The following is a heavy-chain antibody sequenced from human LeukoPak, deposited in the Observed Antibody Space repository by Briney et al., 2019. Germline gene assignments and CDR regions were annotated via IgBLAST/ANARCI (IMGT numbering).Heavy chain of an antibody. Sequence: LETLSLTCTVSGGSISSYYWGWIRQPPGKGLEYIGYIYYTGSTNYNPSLKSRVTISVDTSKNQFSLKLSSVTAADTAVYYCARHTAEKYNWFDRWGQGTLVTVSS. CDR2: IYYTGST. J-gene: IGHJ5*02. V-gene: IGHV4-59*08. CDR1: GGSISSYY. CDR3: ARHTAEKYNWFDR. D-gene: IGHD5-24*01.